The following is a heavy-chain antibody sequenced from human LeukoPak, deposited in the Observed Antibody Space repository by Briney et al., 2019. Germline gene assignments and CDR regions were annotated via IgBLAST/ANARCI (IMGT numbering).Heavy chain of an antibody. CDR3: ARDLAPITPDSRVGY. D-gene: IGHD3-22*01. V-gene: IGHV3-30-3*01. Sequence: GGSLRLSCAASGFTFSSYAMHWVRQAPGKGLEWVAVISYDGSNKYYADSVKGRFTISRDNSKNTLYLQMNSLRAEDTAVYYCARDLAPITPDSRVGYWGQGTLVTVPS. CDR1: GFTFSSYA. CDR2: ISYDGSNK. J-gene: IGHJ4*02.